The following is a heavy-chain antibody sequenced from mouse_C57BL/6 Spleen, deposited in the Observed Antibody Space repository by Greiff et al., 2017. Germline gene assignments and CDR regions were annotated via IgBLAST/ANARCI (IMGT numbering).Heavy chain of an antibody. CDR2: IDPSDSET. V-gene: IGHV1-52*01. Sequence: VQLQQPGAELVRPGSSVKLSCKASGYTFTSYWMHWVKQRPIQGLEWIGNIDPSDSETHYNQKFKDKATLTVDKSSSTAYMQLSSLTSEDSAVYYCAVGRDWDYFDYWGQGTTLTVSS. J-gene: IGHJ2*01. CDR1: GYTFTSYW. D-gene: IGHD4-1*01. CDR3: AVGRDWDYFDY.